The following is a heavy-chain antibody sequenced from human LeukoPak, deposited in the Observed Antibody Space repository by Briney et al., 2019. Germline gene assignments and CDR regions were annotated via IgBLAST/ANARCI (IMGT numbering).Heavy chain of an antibody. J-gene: IGHJ5*02. CDR3: ARGLGIVVVVAATPLWWFDP. V-gene: IGHV4-34*01. CDR1: GGSFSGYY. CDR2: INHSGST. Sequence: SETLSLTCAVYGGSFSGYYWSRIRQPPGKGLEWIGEINHSGSTNYNPSLKSRVTISVDTSKNQFSLKLSSVTAADTAVYYCARGLGIVVVVAATPLWWFDPWGQGTLVTVSS. D-gene: IGHD2-15*01.